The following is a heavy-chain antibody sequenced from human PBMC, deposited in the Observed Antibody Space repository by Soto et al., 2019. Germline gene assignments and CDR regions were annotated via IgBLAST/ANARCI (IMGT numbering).Heavy chain of an antibody. CDR2: ISYDGSNK. V-gene: IGHV3-30*18. J-gene: IGHJ6*02. CDR1: GFTFSSYG. D-gene: IGHD4-17*01. CDR3: AKERRLHFNLPRFYGMDV. Sequence: GGSLRLSCAASGFTFSSYGMHWVRQAPGKGLEWVAVISYDGSNKYYADSVKGRFTISRDNSKNTLNLQMNSLRAEDTAVYYCAKERRLHFNLPRFYGMDVWGQGTTVTVSS.